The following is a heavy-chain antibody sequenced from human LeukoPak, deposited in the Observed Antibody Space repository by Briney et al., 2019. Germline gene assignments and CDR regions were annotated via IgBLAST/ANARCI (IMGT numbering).Heavy chain of an antibody. CDR1: GYTFTSYY. CDR2: MSPNSGNT. V-gene: IGHV1-8*02. J-gene: IGHJ4*02. CDR3: ARSHSSSSWEKLPDY. Sequence: ASVKVSCKASGYTFTSYYMHWARQATGQGLEWMGWMSPNSGNTGYAQKFQGRVTMTRNTSISTAYMELSSLRSEDTAVYYCARSHSSSSWEKLPDYWGQGTLVTVSS. D-gene: IGHD3-22*01.